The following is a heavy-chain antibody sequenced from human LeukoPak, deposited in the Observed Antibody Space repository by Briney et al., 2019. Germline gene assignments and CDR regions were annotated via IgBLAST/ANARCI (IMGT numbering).Heavy chain of an antibody. J-gene: IGHJ4*02. CDR3: ASILFWSGYYYFDY. D-gene: IGHD3-3*01. Sequence: SETLSLTCTVSGGSISSSSYYWGWIRQPPGKGLEWIGSIYYSGSTYYNPSLKSRVTISVDTSKNQFSLKLSSVTAADTAVYYCASILFWSGYYYFDYWGQGTLVTVSS. CDR2: IYYSGST. CDR1: GGSISSSSYY. V-gene: IGHV4-39*01.